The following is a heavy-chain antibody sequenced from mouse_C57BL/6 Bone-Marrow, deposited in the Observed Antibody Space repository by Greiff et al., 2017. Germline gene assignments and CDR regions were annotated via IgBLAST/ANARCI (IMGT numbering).Heavy chain of an antibody. Sequence: QVQLQQPGAELVKPGASVKVSCKASGYTFTSYWMHWVKQTPGQGLEWIGRIHPSDSDTNYNQKFKGKATLTVDKSFSTAYMPLSSLTSVDSSVYCGAILYISTWFAYWGQGTLVTVSA. V-gene: IGHV1-74*01. CDR2: IHPSDSDT. CDR3: AILYISTWFAY. J-gene: IGHJ3*01. CDR1: GYTFTSYW. D-gene: IGHD1-3*01.